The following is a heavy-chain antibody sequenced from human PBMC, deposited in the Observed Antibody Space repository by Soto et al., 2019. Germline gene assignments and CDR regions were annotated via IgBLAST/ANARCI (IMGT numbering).Heavy chain of an antibody. CDR1: GFTFSSYS. J-gene: IGHJ6*02. CDR2: ISSSSSYI. CDR3: ATVPLYSPTYSISWYLGGDGMDV. Sequence: EVQLVESGGGLVKPGGSLRLSCAASGFTFSSYSMNWVRQAPGKGLEWVSSISSSSSYIYYADSVKGRFTISRDNAKNSLNLQMNRLRAEATAVYYCATVPLYSPTYSISWYLGGDGMDVWVQGTTVTVSS. D-gene: IGHD6-13*01. V-gene: IGHV3-21*01.